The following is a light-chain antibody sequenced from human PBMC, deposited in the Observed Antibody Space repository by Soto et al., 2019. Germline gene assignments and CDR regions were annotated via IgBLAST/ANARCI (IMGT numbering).Light chain of an antibody. CDR2: SVS. V-gene: IGKV3-15*01. Sequence: VMTQSPATLSVSPGERATLFCRASQTVYNNHLAWYQQKPGQAPRLLIYSVSARATGVPARFSGSGSGTEYTLTISSLQSEDFAVYYCQQYTNWPITFGQGTRLEIK. CDR3: QQYTNWPIT. J-gene: IGKJ5*01. CDR1: QTVYNN.